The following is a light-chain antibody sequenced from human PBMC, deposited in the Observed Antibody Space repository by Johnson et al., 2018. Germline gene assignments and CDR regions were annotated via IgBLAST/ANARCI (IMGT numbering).Light chain of an antibody. V-gene: IGLV1-51*02. Sequence: QSVLTQPPSVSAAPGQKVTISCSGSSSNIGNNYVSWYQQLPGTAPKLLIYENNKRPSGIPDRFSGSKYGTSATLGITGLQTGDEADYYGGTWDSSLSAGNVFGTGTKVTGL. CDR1: SSNIGNNY. CDR2: ENN. CDR3: GTWDSSLSAGNV. J-gene: IGLJ1*01.